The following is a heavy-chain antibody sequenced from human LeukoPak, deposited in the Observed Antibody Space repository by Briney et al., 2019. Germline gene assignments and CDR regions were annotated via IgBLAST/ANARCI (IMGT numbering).Heavy chain of an antibody. Sequence: SETLSLTCTVSGGSISSSSYYWGWIRQPPGKGLEWIGSIYYSGSTYYNPSLKSRVTISVDTSKNQFSLKLSSVTAADTAVYYCVCHYDSSEDAFDIWGQGTMVTVSS. CDR1: GGSISSSSYY. V-gene: IGHV4-39*07. CDR3: VCHYDSSEDAFDI. CDR2: IYYSGST. D-gene: IGHD3-22*01. J-gene: IGHJ3*02.